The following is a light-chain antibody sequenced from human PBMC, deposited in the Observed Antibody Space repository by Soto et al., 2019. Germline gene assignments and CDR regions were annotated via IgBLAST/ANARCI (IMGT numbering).Light chain of an antibody. J-gene: IGKJ3*01. V-gene: IGKV3-20*01. CDR2: DVS. CDR1: QSVSNNY. Sequence: EIVVTQSPGTLSLSPGERATLSCRASQSVSNNYFAWYQQKHGQTPRLLIYDVSNRATGIPDRFSGSESETDFTLTISRLEPEDFAVYYCQRYGSLPFTFGPGTKLDIK. CDR3: QRYGSLPFT.